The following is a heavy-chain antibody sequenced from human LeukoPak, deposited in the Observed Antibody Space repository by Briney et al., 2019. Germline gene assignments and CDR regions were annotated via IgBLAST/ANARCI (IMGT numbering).Heavy chain of an antibody. V-gene: IGHV3-48*03. D-gene: IGHD3-10*01. CDR2: ISKSGGPI. J-gene: IGHJ4*02. CDR1: GFTFSSYE. CDR3: ARDEFGSFGEYSY. Sequence: GGSLRLSCTASGFTFSSYEMNWVRQAPGKGLEWISYISKSGGPIYYADSVQGRFTISRENAKNSLYLQMNSLRDEDTGVYYCARDEFGSFGEYSYWGQGILVTVSS.